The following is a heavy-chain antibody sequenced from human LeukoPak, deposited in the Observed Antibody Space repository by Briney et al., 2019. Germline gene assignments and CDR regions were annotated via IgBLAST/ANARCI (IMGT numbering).Heavy chain of an antibody. CDR3: ARAGGSMYYYDSSGYSHFDY. CDR1: GGTFSSYA. V-gene: IGHV1-18*01. J-gene: IGHJ4*02. Sequence: ASVKVSCKASGGTFSSYAISWVRQAPGQGLEWMGWISAYNGNTNYAQKLQGRVTMTTDTSTSTAYMELRSLRSDDTAVYYCARAGGSMYYYDSSGYSHFDYWGQGTLVTVSS. CDR2: ISAYNGNT. D-gene: IGHD3-22*01.